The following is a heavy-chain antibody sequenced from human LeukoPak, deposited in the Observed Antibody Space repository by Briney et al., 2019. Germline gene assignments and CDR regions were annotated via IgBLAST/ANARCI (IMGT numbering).Heavy chain of an antibody. CDR1: GGTFSSYA. Sequence: GSSVKVSCKASGGTFSSYAISWVRQAPGQGLEWMGRIIPILGIANYAQKCQGRVTITADKSTSTAYMELSSLRSEDTAVYYCARDSVPAAIGWDYWGQGTLVTVSS. J-gene: IGHJ4*02. V-gene: IGHV1-69*04. D-gene: IGHD2-2*01. CDR3: ARDSVPAAIGWDY. CDR2: IIPILGIA.